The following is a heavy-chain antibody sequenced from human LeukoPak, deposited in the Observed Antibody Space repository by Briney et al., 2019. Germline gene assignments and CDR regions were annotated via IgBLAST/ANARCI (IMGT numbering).Heavy chain of an antibody. CDR3: ASDYGSGSYRFDY. CDR2: VYNSGST. Sequence: SVTLSLTCTVSGDSLSSYSWSWIRQPPGKGLEWIGYVYNSGSTTYNPSLKSRLTISLDTSKKQFSLNLRSVTAADTAVYYCASDYGSGSYRFDYWGQGILVIVSS. V-gene: IGHV4-59*01. J-gene: IGHJ4*02. D-gene: IGHD3-10*01. CDR1: GDSLSSYS.